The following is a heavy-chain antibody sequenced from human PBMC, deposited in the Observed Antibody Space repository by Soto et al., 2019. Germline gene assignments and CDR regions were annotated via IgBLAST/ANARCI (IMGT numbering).Heavy chain of an antibody. CDR3: ARDRIPPKGATGYWYFDL. CDR1: GYTFTSYY. J-gene: IGHJ2*01. Sequence: QVQLVQSGAEVKKPGASVKVSCKASGYTFTSYYMHWVRQAPGQGLEWMGLINPSGGSSYAQKLQGTVTMTRDTSTSTVYMELSSVTSEDTAVYCCARDRIPPKGATGYWYFDLWGRGTLVTVSS. CDR2: INPSGGS. V-gene: IGHV1-46*03. D-gene: IGHD1-1*01.